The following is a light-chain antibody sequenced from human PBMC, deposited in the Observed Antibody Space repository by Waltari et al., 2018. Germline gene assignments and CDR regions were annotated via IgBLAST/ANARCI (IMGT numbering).Light chain of an antibody. CDR1: QSVFYSPYNQNC. CDR3: QQYYSSPWT. V-gene: IGKV4-1*01. CDR2: WAS. J-gene: IGKJ1*01. Sequence: DIVMTQSPDSLAVSLGERATIKSKSSQSVFYSPYNQNCLAWYQQKPGHPPELLFYWASTRESGVPDRFSGSGSGTDFTLTISSLQAEDVAFYYCQQYYSSPWTFGQGTKVEVK.